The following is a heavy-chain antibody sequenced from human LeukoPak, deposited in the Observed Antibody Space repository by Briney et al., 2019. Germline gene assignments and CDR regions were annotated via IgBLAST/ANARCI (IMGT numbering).Heavy chain of an antibody. CDR1: GGSISSGDYY. CDR3: ARDRRLLSSSSTKNWFDP. Sequence: SETLSLTCTVSGGSISSGDYYWSWIRQPPGKGLEWIGYIYYSGSTYYNPSLKSRVTISVDTSKNQFSLKLSSVTAADTAVYYCARDRRLLSSSSTKNWFDPWGQGTLVTVSS. CDR2: IYYSGST. V-gene: IGHV4-30-4*01. J-gene: IGHJ5*02. D-gene: IGHD6-6*01.